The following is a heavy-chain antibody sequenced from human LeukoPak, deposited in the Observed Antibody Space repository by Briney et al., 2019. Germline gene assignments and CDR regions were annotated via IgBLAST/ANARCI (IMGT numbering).Heavy chain of an antibody. CDR1: GFTSDDYG. J-gene: IGHJ6*03. V-gene: IGHV3-20*04. CDR2: INWNGGST. D-gene: IGHD3-3*01. CDR3: ARASDAFWSGDYYYYMDV. Sequence: GGSLRLSCAASGFTSDDYGMSWVRQAPGKGLEWVSGINWNGGSTGYADSVKGRFTISRDNAKNSLYLQMNSLRAEDTALYYCARASDAFWSGDYYYYMDVWGKGTTVTVSS.